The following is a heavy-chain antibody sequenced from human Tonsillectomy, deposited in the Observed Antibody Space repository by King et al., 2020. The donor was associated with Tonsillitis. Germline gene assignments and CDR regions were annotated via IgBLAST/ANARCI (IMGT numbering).Heavy chain of an antibody. CDR2: ISSSSSYI. V-gene: IGHV3-21*01. CDR1: GFTFSSYS. CDR3: ARVGGSMVRGVRVSDY. J-gene: IGHJ4*02. Sequence: VQLVESGGGLVKPGGSLRLSCAASGFTFSSYSMNWVRQAPGKGLEWVSSISSSSSYIYYADSVKGRFTISRDNAKNSLYLQMNSLRAEDTAVYYCARVGGSMVRGVRVSDYWGQGTLVTVSS. D-gene: IGHD3-10*01.